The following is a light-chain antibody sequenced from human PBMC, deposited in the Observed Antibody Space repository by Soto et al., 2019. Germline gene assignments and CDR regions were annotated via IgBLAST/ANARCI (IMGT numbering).Light chain of an antibody. Sequence: IVMTQSPDSLAVSLGETATINCKSSQSLFSISNNKNFLGWYQKKPGQPPKLLIYWASTRQSGVLDRFSGSGSGTDFTLTISSLQAEDVAVYYCQQYYSAPITFGQGTRLEIK. J-gene: IGKJ5*01. CDR2: WAS. CDR3: QQYYSAPIT. V-gene: IGKV4-1*01. CDR1: QSLFSISNNKNF.